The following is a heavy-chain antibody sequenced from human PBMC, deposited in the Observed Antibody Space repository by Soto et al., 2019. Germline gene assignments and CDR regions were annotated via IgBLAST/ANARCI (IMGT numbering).Heavy chain of an antibody. CDR3: ARGGAFPGYCTNGVCYSPFDY. Sequence: SVKVSCKASGGAFSSYAISWVRQAPGQGLEWMGGIIPIFGTANYAQKFQGRVTITADESTSTAYMELSSLRSEDTAVYYCARGGAFPGYCTNGVCYSPFDYWGQGTLVTVSS. J-gene: IGHJ4*02. CDR2: IIPIFGTA. CDR1: GGAFSSYA. V-gene: IGHV1-69*13. D-gene: IGHD2-8*01.